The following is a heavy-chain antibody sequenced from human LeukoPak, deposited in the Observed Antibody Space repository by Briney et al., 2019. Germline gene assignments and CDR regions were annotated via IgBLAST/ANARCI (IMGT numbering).Heavy chain of an antibody. CDR2: ISGGGVNT. J-gene: IGHJ3*01. CDR1: GFTFTNYW. Sequence: GGSLRLSCAASGFTFTNYWMNWVRQAPGEGLEWVAAISGGGVNTYYAESVKGRFTVSRDNSENTLHLQMNSLRVDDTAVYYCAKEGRGYDFWGGYTFDVWGRGTMVSVSS. CDR3: AKEGRGYDFWGGYTFDV. D-gene: IGHD3-3*01. V-gene: IGHV3-23*01.